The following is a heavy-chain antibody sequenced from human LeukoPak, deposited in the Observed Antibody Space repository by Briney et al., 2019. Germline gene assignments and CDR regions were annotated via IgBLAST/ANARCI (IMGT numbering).Heavy chain of an antibody. Sequence: GASVKVSCKTSGYTFSGYYIHWVRQAPGQGLEWMGWINPNSGGTNYAQKFQGRVTMTRDTSISTAYMELSRLRSDDTAVYYCARDRSPAPGRDYGRGHFDYWGQGTLVTVSS. D-gene: IGHD4/OR15-4a*01. V-gene: IGHV1-2*02. CDR3: ARDRSPAPGRDYGRGHFDY. J-gene: IGHJ4*02. CDR2: INPNSGGT. CDR1: GYTFSGYY.